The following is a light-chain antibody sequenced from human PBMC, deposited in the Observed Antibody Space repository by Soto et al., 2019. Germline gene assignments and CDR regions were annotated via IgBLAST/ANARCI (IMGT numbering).Light chain of an antibody. Sequence: EIVMTQSPATLSVSPGERATLSCRASQSISSNLAWYQQKPGQAPRLLIYDASNRATGIPARFSGSGSGTDFTLTISSLEPEDFAVYYCQQYNNWPPITFGQGTRLENK. CDR3: QQYNNWPPIT. CDR2: DAS. CDR1: QSISSN. J-gene: IGKJ5*01. V-gene: IGKV3D-15*01.